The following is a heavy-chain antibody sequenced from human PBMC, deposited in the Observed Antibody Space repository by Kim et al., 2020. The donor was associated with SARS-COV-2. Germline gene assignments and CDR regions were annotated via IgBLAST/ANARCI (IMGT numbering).Heavy chain of an antibody. CDR2: IYSSGST. CDR3: ARFGSSGYYSDY. J-gene: IGHJ4*02. Sequence: SETLSLTCTVSGGSIRSYFWSWIRQPPGKGLEWIGYIYSSGSTNYNPSLKSRVTISVDTSKNQFSLKLSSVTAADTAVYYCARFGSSGYYSDYWGQGTLVTVSS. V-gene: IGHV4-59*08. D-gene: IGHD3-22*01. CDR1: GGSIRSYF.